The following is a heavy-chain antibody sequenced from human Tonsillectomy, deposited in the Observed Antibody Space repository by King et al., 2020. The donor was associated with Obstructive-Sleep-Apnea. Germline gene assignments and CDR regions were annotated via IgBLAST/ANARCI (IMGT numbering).Heavy chain of an antibody. CDR2: IYYSWST. CDR1: GGSISSSSYY. Sequence: LQLQESGPGLVKPSETLSLTCTVSGGSISSSSYYWGWIRQPPGKGLEWIGSIYYSWSTNYNPSLKSRVTISIDTSKNQFSLKLSSVTAADTAVYYCARVPYITGWSGWFDPWGQGTLVTVSS. CDR3: ARVPYITGWSGWFDP. D-gene: IGHD6-19*01. J-gene: IGHJ5*02. V-gene: IGHV4-39*07.